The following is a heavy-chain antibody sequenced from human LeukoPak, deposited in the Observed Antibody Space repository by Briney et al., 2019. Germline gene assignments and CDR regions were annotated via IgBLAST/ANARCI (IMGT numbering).Heavy chain of an antibody. CDR3: ARFHYYYYMDV. J-gene: IGHJ6*03. V-gene: IGHV3-30*04. Sequence: PGGSLRLSCAATGFTFSNFAMHWVRQAPGKGLEWVAVVSYDGSYKYYADSVKGRFTISRDNFKNTLYLQMNSLRAEDTAVYYCARFHYYYYMDVWGKGTTVTISS. CDR1: GFTFSNFA. CDR2: VSYDGSYK.